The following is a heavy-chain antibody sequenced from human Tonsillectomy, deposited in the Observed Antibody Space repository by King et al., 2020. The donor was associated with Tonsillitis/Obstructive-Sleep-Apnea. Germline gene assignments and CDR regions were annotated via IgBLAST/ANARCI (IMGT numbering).Heavy chain of an antibody. D-gene: IGHD2-15*01. J-gene: IGHJ4*02. Sequence: QLVQSGAELKKPGASEKVSCKASGYTFTRNYVHWVRQAPGQGLEWMGIINPSDGITTYAQKFQDRVTMTRDTSTSTVNMELSSLRAEDTAVYYCVRDDKDGRHLDYWGQGSLVSVSS. CDR1: GYTFTRNY. CDR2: INPSDGIT. V-gene: IGHV1-46*01. CDR3: VRDDKDGRHLDY.